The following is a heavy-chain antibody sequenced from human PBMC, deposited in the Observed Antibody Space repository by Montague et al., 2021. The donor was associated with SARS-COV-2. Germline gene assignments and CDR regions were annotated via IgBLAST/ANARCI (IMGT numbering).Heavy chain of an antibody. J-gene: IGHJ4*02. D-gene: IGHD4-17*01. CDR2: FYYAGGT. V-gene: IGHV4-39*01. CDR3: ARFYGSSFDY. CDR1: GGSVSRISSH. Sequence: SETLSLTCTVSGGSVSRISSHWGWIRQPPGKGLEYIGSFYYAGGTQYNPSLKSRVTIPVDTSNDQFSLKMNSVTAADTAVYFCARFYGSSFDYWGQGTLVTVSS.